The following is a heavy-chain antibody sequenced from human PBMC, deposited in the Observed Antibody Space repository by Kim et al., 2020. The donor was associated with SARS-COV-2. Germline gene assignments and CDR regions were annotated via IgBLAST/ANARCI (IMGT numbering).Heavy chain of an antibody. J-gene: IGHJ6*02. Sequence: GVSLRLSCAASGFTFSSYGMHWVRQAPGKGLEWVAVIWYDGSNKYYADSVKGRFTISRDNSKNTLYLQMNSLRAEDTAVYYCAKESYDGSYYYYGMDVWGQGTTVTVSS. V-gene: IGHV3-33*06. CDR3: AKESYDGSYYYYGMDV. CDR2: IWYDGSNK. D-gene: IGHD3-22*01. CDR1: GFTFSSYG.